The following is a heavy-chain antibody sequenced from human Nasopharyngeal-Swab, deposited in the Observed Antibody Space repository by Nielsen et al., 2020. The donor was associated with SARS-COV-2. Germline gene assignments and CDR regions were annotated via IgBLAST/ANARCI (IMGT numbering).Heavy chain of an antibody. Sequence: GESLKISCAASGFTFSSYWMSWVRQAPGKGLEWVANIKQDGGEKNYVDSVKGRFTISRDNAKNSLFLQMNSLRAEDTAVYYCARMGGGAYPYAFDIWGQGTMVTVSS. CDR2: IKQDGGEK. CDR1: GFTFSSYW. D-gene: IGHD4-23*01. J-gene: IGHJ3*02. V-gene: IGHV3-7*01. CDR3: ARMGGGAYPYAFDI.